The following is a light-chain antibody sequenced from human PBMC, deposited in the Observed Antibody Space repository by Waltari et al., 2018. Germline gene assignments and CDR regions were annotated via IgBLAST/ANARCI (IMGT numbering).Light chain of an antibody. J-gene: IGKJ2*01. Sequence: EIVLTQSPGTLSLSPGERATISCWASQSVGSSYLAWFQQKPGQAPRLRTYAVSSRATGIPDRFSGSGSGTDFTLTINRLEPEDSAVYYCQQYGSPPYTFGQGTKLEL. CDR1: QSVGSSY. CDR3: QQYGSPPYT. V-gene: IGKV3-20*01. CDR2: AVS.